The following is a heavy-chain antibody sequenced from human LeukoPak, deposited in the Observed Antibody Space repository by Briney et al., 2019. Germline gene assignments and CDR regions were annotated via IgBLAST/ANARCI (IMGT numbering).Heavy chain of an antibody. Sequence: GGSLRLSCAASGFTFSTYAMNWVRQAPGKGLEWVSAISGSGGSTYYADSVKGRFTISRDNSKNTLYLQMNSLRAEDTAVYYCARDSSGWSGTPCFDYWGQGTLVTVSS. J-gene: IGHJ4*02. CDR1: GFTFSTYA. CDR2: ISGSGGST. D-gene: IGHD6-19*01. CDR3: ARDSSGWSGTPCFDY. V-gene: IGHV3-23*01.